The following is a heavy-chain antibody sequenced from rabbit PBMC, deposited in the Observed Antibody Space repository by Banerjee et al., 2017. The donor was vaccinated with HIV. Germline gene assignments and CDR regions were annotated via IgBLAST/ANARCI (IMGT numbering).Heavy chain of an antibody. CDR3: ASGYSDVYFNL. V-gene: IGHV1S45*01. Sequence: QEQLVESGGGLVQPEGSLTLTCKASGSDISNGYVMCWVRQAPGKGLEWIACINTSSGNTVYASWAKGRFTISKTSSTTVTLQMTSLTAADTATYFCASGYSDVYFNLWGPGTLVTVS. D-gene: IGHD1-1*01. CDR2: INTSSGNT. CDR1: GSDISNGYV. J-gene: IGHJ4*01.